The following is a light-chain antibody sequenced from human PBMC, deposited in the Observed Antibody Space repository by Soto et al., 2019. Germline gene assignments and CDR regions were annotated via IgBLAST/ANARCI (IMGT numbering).Light chain of an antibody. CDR3: QQRSNGLT. CDR2: DAS. Sequence: EIVLTQSPGTLSLSPGERATLSCRASQSVDSAYLAWYQQRPGQAPRLLIYDASTRDTGIPTRFSGSGSGTDFTLTISNLEPEDFAVYYCQQRSNGLTFGGGTKVEI. CDR1: QSVDSAY. V-gene: IGKV3D-20*02. J-gene: IGKJ4*01.